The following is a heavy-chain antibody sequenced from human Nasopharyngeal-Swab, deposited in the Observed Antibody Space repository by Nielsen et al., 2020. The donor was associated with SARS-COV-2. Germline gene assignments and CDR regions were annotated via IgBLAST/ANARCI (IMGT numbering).Heavy chain of an antibody. CDR1: GFTVSINY. CDR2: IYSGGST. Sequence: GGSLRLSCAASGFTVSINYMSWVRQAPGKGLEWVSVIYSGGSTYYADSVKGRFTISRDNSKNTLYLQMNSLRAEDTAVYYCARVCPDWGGFDYWGQGTLVTVSS. J-gene: IGHJ4*02. D-gene: IGHD7-27*01. CDR3: ARVCPDWGGFDY. V-gene: IGHV3-53*01.